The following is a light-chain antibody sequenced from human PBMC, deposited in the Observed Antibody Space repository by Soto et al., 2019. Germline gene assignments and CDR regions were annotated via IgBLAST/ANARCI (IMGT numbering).Light chain of an antibody. Sequence: EIVLTQSPATLSLSPGERATLSCRASQSVSSYLAWYQQKPGKAPWLLIYDASNRATGIPARFSGSGSGTSCTLTISSLEPEEFAGYYCQQRSNWPWTFGQGTKVESK. J-gene: IGKJ1*01. CDR1: QSVSSY. V-gene: IGKV3-11*01. CDR3: QQRSNWPWT. CDR2: DAS.